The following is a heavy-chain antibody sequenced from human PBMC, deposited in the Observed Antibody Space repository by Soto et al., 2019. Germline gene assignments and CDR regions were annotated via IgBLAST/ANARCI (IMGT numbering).Heavy chain of an antibody. CDR1: GYTSADFG. D-gene: IGHD2-2*01. Sequence: APVKVSCKASGYTSADFGISWVRPAPGQGLEWMGWVSGNNGASNPAPKVQGRITMTLDTSTGVSYMALRSLRSDDTAIYYCVRDQKYFRVNGNWFDSWGQGNLVTVSS. V-gene: IGHV1-18*04. CDR2: VSGNNGAS. CDR3: VRDQKYFRVNGNWFDS. J-gene: IGHJ5*01.